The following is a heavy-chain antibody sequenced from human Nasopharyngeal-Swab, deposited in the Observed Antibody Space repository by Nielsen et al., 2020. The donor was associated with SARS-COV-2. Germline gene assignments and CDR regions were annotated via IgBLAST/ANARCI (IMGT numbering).Heavy chain of an antibody. CDR2: INPSGGST. Sequence: WVRQAPGQGLEWMGIINPSGGSTSYAQKFQGRVTMTRDTSTSTVYVELSSLRSEDTAVYYCARGTDSSIAYHDAFDIWGQGTMVTVSS. V-gene: IGHV1-46*01. CDR3: ARGTDSSIAYHDAFDI. D-gene: IGHD1-1*01. J-gene: IGHJ3*02.